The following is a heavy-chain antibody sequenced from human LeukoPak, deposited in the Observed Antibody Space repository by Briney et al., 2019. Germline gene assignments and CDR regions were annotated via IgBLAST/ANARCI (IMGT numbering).Heavy chain of an antibody. V-gene: IGHV4-59*08. D-gene: IGHD6-19*01. CDR2: IHYSGST. CDR3: ARLIPAYSGSAWYYFDF. Sequence: SETLSLTCTVSGGSISSYYWSWIRQPPGKGLEWIGHIHYSGSTIYSPSLKSRVTISLDTANNQFSLRLSSVTAADTAVYYCARLIPAYSGSAWYYFDFWGQGTLVTVSS. J-gene: IGHJ4*02. CDR1: GGSISSYY.